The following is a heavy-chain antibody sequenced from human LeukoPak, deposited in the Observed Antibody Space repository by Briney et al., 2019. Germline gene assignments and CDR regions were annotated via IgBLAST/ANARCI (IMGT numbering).Heavy chain of an antibody. CDR1: GYTFTGYY. J-gene: IGHJ6*02. CDR2: INPNSGGT. V-gene: IGHV1-2*02. D-gene: IGHD2-2*01. Sequence: ASVKVSCKASGYTFTGYYMHWVRQAPGQGLEWMEWINPNSGGTNYAQKFQGRVTMTRDTSISTAYMELSRLRSDDTAVYYCAREAYCSSTSCYDLIGYYYGMDVWGQGTTVTVSS. CDR3: AREAYCSSTSCYDLIGYYYGMDV.